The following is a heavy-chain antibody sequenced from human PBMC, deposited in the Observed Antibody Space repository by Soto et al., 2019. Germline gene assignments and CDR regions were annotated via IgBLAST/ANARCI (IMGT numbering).Heavy chain of an antibody. V-gene: IGHV3-30*18. J-gene: IGHJ4*02. CDR3: AKDGVAVADYYFDY. Sequence: QVQLVESGGGVVQPGRSLRLSCAASGFTFSSYGMHWVRQAPGKGLEWVAVISYDGSNKYYADSVKGRFTISRDNSKNTLYLQMNSLRAEDTAVYYCAKDGVAVADYYFDYRGQGTLVTVSS. CDR2: ISYDGSNK. D-gene: IGHD6-19*01. CDR1: GFTFSSYG.